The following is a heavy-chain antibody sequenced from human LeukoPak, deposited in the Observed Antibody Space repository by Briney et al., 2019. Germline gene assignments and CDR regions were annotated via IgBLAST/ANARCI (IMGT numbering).Heavy chain of an antibody. CDR2: IQNHGGDK. Sequence: GSLRLSCAASGIRFSGSGMHWVPQAPGKGLEWVSFIQNHGGDKNYADSVKGRFTVSRDNSQNTVYLQMNTLRPEDTAVYYCAREGGVVVAGTFDYWGQGTLVTVSS. D-gene: IGHD6-19*01. J-gene: IGHJ4*02. CDR3: AREGGVVVAGTFDY. CDR1: GIRFSGSG. V-gene: IGHV3-30*02.